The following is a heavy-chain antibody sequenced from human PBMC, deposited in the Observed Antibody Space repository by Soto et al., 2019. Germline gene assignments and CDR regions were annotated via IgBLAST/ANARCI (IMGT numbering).Heavy chain of an antibody. Sequence: SETLALTFTVSGGSISSCCYYWSWIRQHPGKGLEWIGYIYYSGSTYYNPSLKSRVTISVDTSKNQFSLKLSSVTAADTAVYCCASVVVVPAAINQNYYYYYMDVWGKGTTVTVSS. CDR1: GGSISSCCYY. J-gene: IGHJ6*03. CDR2: IYYSGST. D-gene: IGHD2-2*02. CDR3: ASVVVVPAAINQNYYYYYMDV. V-gene: IGHV4-31*03.